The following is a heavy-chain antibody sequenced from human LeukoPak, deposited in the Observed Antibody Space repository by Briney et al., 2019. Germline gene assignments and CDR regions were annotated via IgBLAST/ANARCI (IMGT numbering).Heavy chain of an antibody. V-gene: IGHV3-23*01. J-gene: IGHJ4*02. CDR1: GFTLSNYG. CDR3: ASLISGTGTVN. D-gene: IGHD6-13*01. Sequence: GGSLRLSCAASGFTLSNYGMSWVRQAPGKGLEWVSAIGSSGGSKYYTDSVKGRFTVSRDNSKNTLYLEMNSLRAEDTAVYYCASLISGTGTVNWGQGTLVTVSS. CDR2: IGSSGGSK.